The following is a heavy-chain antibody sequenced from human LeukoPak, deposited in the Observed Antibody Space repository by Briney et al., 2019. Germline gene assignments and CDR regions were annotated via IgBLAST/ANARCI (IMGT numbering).Heavy chain of an antibody. V-gene: IGHV3-23*01. D-gene: IGHD6-19*01. CDR2: ISGSGGTT. CDR3: AKGLAVAGHFDY. CDR1: GFTFSTYA. Sequence: GGSLRLSCAASGFTFSTYAMNWVRQAPGKGLEWVSAISGSGGTTYYADSVKGRFTISRDKSKNTLYLQMNSLRAEDTAVYYCAKGLAVAGHFDYWGQGTLVTVSS. J-gene: IGHJ4*02.